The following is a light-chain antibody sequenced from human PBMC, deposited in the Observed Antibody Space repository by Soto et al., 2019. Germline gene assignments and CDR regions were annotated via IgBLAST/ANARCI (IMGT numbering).Light chain of an antibody. J-gene: IGLJ1*01. CDR1: SSNIGAGYD. CDR3: QSYDSSLSSYV. CDR2: GNS. V-gene: IGLV1-40*01. Sequence: QSVLTQPPSAPGTPGQRVTISCTGSSSNIGAGYDVHWYQQLPGTAPKLLIYGNSNRPSGVPDRFSGSKSGTSASLAITGLQAEDEADYYCQSYDSSLSSYVFGTGTKVTVL.